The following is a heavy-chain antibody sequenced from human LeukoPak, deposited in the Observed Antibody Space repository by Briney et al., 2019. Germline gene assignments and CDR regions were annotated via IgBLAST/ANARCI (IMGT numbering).Heavy chain of an antibody. CDR1: GGSFSGYY. D-gene: IGHD3-10*01. J-gene: IGHJ3*02. V-gene: IGHV4-34*01. Sequence: SETLSLTCAVYGGSFSGYYWSWIRQPPGKGLEWIGEINHSGSTNYNPSLKSRVTISVDTSKNQFSLKLSSVTAADTAVYYCARGPVGSMVRASPNAFDIWGQGTMVTVSS. CDR2: INHSGST. CDR3: ARGPVGSMVRASPNAFDI.